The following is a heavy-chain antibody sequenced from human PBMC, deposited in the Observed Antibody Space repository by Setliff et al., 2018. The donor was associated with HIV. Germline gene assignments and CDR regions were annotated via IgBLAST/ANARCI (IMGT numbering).Heavy chain of an antibody. J-gene: IGHJ6*03. CDR1: GYTFTNSD. V-gene: IGHV1-8*02. CDR3: ARGAWYTSGWYSSRYMDV. Sequence: ASVKVSCKASGYTFTNSDINWVRQATGQGLEWMGWMNPNSGNTGYAQKFQGRVIMTRATSITTAYMELSSLRSDDTAVYYCARGAWYTSGWYSSRYMDVWGKGTTVTVSS. CDR2: MNPNSGNT. D-gene: IGHD6-19*01.